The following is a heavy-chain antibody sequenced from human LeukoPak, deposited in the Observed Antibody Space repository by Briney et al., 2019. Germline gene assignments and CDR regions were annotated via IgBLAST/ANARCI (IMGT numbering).Heavy chain of an antibody. CDR2: INHSGST. D-gene: IGHD2-15*01. CDR3: ARVGYCSGGTCQNWFDP. Sequence: PSETLSLTCTVSGYSISSGYYWGWIRLPPKKGLEWIGIINHSGSTHYSTSLKSRVTISVDTSTNQFSLHLRSVTAAYTALYFCARVGYCSGGTCQNWFDPWGQGTLVTVSS. V-gene: IGHV4-38-2*02. CDR1: GYSISSGYY. J-gene: IGHJ5*02.